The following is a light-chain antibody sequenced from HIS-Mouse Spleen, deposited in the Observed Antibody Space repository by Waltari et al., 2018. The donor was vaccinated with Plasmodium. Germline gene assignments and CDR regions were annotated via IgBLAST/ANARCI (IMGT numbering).Light chain of an antibody. J-gene: IGLJ3*02. Sequence: SYELTQPPSVSVSPGQTARITCSGDALPKKYAYWYQQQSGQAPVLVRYEDSKRPSGIPERFAGSSSGTMATLTISGAQVEDEADYYCYSTDSSGNHRVFGGGTKLTVL. CDR1: ALPKKY. V-gene: IGLV3-10*01. CDR2: EDS. CDR3: YSTDSSGNHRV.